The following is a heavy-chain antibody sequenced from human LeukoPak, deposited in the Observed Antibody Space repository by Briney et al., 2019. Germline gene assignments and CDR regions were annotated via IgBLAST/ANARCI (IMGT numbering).Heavy chain of an antibody. CDR3: ARDTPAGDFEY. Sequence: PGGSLRLSCAASGFIVSTNCMIWVRQAPGKGLEWVSVIYSVGGTYYADSVRGRFTISRDNSKNMLYLQMNSLRAEDTAVYYCARDTPAGDFEYWGQGTLVTVSS. V-gene: IGHV3-53*01. CDR1: GFIVSTNC. CDR2: IYSVGGT. J-gene: IGHJ4*02. D-gene: IGHD6-19*01.